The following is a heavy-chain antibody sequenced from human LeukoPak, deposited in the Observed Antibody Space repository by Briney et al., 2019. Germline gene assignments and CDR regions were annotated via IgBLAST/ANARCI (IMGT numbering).Heavy chain of an antibody. V-gene: IGHV4-59*01. Sequence: SETLSLTCTVSGGSISSYYWGWIRQPPGKGLEWIGYIYYTGSTDYNPSLKSRVAISVDTSKNQFSLKLSSVTAADTAVYYCARGSKAAPGTFDYWGQGTLVTVSS. CDR3: ARGSKAAPGTFDY. CDR2: IYYTGST. CDR1: GGSISSYY. D-gene: IGHD6-13*01. J-gene: IGHJ4*02.